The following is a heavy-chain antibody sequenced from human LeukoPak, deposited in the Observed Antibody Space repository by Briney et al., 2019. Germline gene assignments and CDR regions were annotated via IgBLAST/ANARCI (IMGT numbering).Heavy chain of an antibody. D-gene: IGHD6-19*01. Sequence: SETLSLTCSVSSGSISTYYWSWIRQTPEKGLEWIGYIHYSGSTNYNPSLKSRVTISVDTSKNQFSLKLSSVTPADTAVHYCARAFGSVAGDFWGQGTLVIVSS. CDR1: SGSISTYY. V-gene: IGHV4-59*01. CDR3: ARAFGSVAGDF. CDR2: IHYSGST. J-gene: IGHJ4*02.